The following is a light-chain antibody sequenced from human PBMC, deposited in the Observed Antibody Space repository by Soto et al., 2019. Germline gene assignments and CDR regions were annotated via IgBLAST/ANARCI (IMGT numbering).Light chain of an antibody. Sequence: QSALTQPPSASGSPGQSVTISCTGTSSDVGGYNYVSWYQQHPGKAPKLMIYEVSKRPSGVPDRFSGSKSGNTASLTVSGLQAEDEATYYCAAWDDTLDAQVFGGGTKLTVL. CDR3: AAWDDTLDAQV. CDR2: EVS. J-gene: IGLJ3*02. V-gene: IGLV2-8*01. CDR1: SSDVGGYNY.